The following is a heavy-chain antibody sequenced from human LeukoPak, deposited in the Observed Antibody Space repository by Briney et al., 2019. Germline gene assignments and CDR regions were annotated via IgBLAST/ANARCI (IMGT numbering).Heavy chain of an antibody. J-gene: IGHJ3*02. CDR1: GGSISGYY. CDR3: AREGARWEPSFSAFDI. Sequence: SETLSLTCTVSGGSISGYYWSWIRQPPGKGLEWIGYIYYSGSTSYNPSLKSRVTISVDTSKNQFSLKLSSATAADTAVYYCAREGARWEPSFSAFDIWGQGTMVTVSS. CDR2: IYYSGST. D-gene: IGHD1-26*01. V-gene: IGHV4-59*01.